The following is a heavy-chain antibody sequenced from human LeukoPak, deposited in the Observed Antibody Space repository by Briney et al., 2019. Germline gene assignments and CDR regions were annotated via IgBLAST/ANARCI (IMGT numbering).Heavy chain of an antibody. CDR3: AVQTIVANTKGDAFDI. J-gene: IGHJ3*02. Sequence: ASVEVSCKASGYTFTAYYIHWVRQAPGQGLEWVGRINCNSAGTNYAQKFRGRVTMTRDTSISTVYMELSSLRSDDTAVYYCAVQTIVANTKGDAFDIWGQGTTVIVSS. V-gene: IGHV1-2*06. CDR2: INCNSAGT. CDR1: GYTFTAYY. D-gene: IGHD5-12*01.